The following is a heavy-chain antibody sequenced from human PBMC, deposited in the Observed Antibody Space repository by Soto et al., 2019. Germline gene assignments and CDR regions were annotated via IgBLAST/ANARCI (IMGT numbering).Heavy chain of an antibody. CDR1: GYSFTSYW. D-gene: IGHD1-26*01. CDR2: IYPGDSDT. J-gene: IGHJ6*02. Sequence: HGESLKISCKGSGYSFTSYWIGWVRQMPGKGLEWMGIIYPGDSDTRYSPSFQGQVTISADKSISTAYLQWSSLKASDTAMYYCAKVGSPGLVYYYYGMDVWGQGTTVTV. V-gene: IGHV5-51*01. CDR3: AKVGSPGLVYYYYGMDV.